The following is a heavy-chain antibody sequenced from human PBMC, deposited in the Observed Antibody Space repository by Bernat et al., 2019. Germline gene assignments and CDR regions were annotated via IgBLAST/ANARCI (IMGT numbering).Heavy chain of an antibody. CDR1: GFTVSSNY. J-gene: IGHJ4*02. D-gene: IGHD3-22*01. V-gene: IGHV3-53*02. CDR2: IYSGGST. CDR3: ARWAVWYYDSSGYHGPNDY. Sequence: EVQLVETGGGLIQPGGSLRLSCAASGFTVSSNYMSWVRQAPGKGPEWASVIYSGGSTYYADSVEGRFTISRDNSKNTLYIQRNSLRAEDTAVYYWARWAVWYYDSSGYHGPNDYWGQGTLVTVSS.